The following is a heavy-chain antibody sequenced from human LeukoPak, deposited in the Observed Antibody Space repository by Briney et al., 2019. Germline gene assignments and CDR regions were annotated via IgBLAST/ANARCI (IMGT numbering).Heavy chain of an antibody. V-gene: IGHV4-59*01. CDR3: ARGGYYYDSSGWDFDY. J-gene: IGHJ4*02. D-gene: IGHD3-22*01. CDR1: GGSISSYY. CDR2: IYYSGST. Sequence: PSETLSLTCTVSGGSISSYYWSWIRQPPGKGLEWIGYIYYSGSTNYNPSLKSRVTISVDTSKNQFSLKLSSVTAADTAVYYCARGGYYYDSSGWDFDYWGQGTLVTVSS.